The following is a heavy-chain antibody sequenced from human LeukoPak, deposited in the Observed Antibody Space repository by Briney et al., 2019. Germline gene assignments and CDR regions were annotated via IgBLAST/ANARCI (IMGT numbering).Heavy chain of an antibody. CDR1: GYTLTELS. V-gene: IGHV1-24*01. Sequence: ASVKVSCKASGYTLTELSMHWVRQAPGKGLEWMGGFDPEDGETIYAQKFQGRVTMTEDTSTDTAYMELSSLRSEDTAVYYCATEGGYSYGYGYWGQGTLVTVSS. J-gene: IGHJ4*02. CDR2: FDPEDGET. CDR3: ATEGGYSYGYGY. D-gene: IGHD5-18*01.